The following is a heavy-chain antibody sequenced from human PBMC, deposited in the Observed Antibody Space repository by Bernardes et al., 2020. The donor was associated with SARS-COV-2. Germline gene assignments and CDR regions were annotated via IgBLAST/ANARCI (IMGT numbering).Heavy chain of an antibody. CDR2: IKQDGSEK. Sequence: GGSLRLSCAASGFTFSSYWMSWVRQAPGKGLEWVANIKQDGSEKYYVDSVKGRFTISRDNAKNSLYLQMNSLRAEDTAVYYCAREWAGRKVVPAGGYDYWGQGTLVTVSS. CDR1: GFTFSSYW. V-gene: IGHV3-7*05. CDR3: AREWAGRKVVPAGGYDY. D-gene: IGHD2-2*01. J-gene: IGHJ4*02.